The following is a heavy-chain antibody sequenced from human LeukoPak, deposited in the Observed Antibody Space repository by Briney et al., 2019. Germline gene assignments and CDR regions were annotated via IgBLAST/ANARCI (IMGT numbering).Heavy chain of an antibody. Sequence: ASVKVSCKASGYTFTDYYMHWVRQAPGQGLEWMGWINPNSGGTKYAQKFGGRVTMTRDTSISTAYMELSRVTSDDTAVYYCARGGIRTAASKFDYWGQGTLVTVSS. CDR1: GYTFTDYY. CDR2: INPNSGGT. D-gene: IGHD6-13*01. V-gene: IGHV1-2*02. J-gene: IGHJ4*02. CDR3: ARGGIRTAASKFDY.